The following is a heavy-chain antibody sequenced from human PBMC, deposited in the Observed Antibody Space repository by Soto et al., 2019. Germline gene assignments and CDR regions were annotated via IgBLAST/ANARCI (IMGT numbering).Heavy chain of an antibody. V-gene: IGHV1-69*13. CDR1: GGTFSSYA. CDR2: IIPIFGTA. J-gene: IGHJ4*02. CDR3: ARAAVRGVIIRVDY. Sequence: GASVKVSCKASGGTFSSYAISWVRQAPGQGLEWMGGIIPIFGTANYAQKCQGRVTITADESTRTAYMELSSLRSADTAVYYCARAAVRGVIIRVDYWGQGTLVTVSS. D-gene: IGHD3-10*01.